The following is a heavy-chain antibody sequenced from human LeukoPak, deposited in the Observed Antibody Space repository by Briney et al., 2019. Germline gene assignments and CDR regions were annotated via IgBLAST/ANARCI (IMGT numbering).Heavy chain of an antibody. D-gene: IGHD1-26*01. CDR2: TYYRSKWYN. CDR1: GDRVSSNSAA. CDR3: ARELIHRGGSYPDY. V-gene: IGHV6-1*01. Sequence: SQTLSLTCAYSGDRVSSNSAAWTWIRQSPSRGLQWLGRTYYRSKWYNDYAVSVKSRITINPDTSKNQFSLQLNSATPEDTAVYFCARELIHRGGSYPDYWGQGTLVTVSS. J-gene: IGHJ4*02.